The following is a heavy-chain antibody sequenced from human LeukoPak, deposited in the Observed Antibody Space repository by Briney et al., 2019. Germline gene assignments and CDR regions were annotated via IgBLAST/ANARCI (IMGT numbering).Heavy chain of an antibody. Sequence: SETLSLTCTVSGGSISSGGYYWSWIRQPPGKGLEWIGYIYHSGSTYYNPSLKSRVTISVDRSKNQFSLKLSSVTAADTAVYYCARGGSYSYYFDYWGQGTLVTVSS. V-gene: IGHV4-30-2*01. D-gene: IGHD1-26*01. CDR1: GGSISSGGYY. CDR2: IYHSGST. CDR3: ARGGSYSYYFDY. J-gene: IGHJ4*02.